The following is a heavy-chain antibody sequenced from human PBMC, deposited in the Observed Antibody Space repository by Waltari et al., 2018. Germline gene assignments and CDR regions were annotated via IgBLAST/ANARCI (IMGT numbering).Heavy chain of an antibody. Sequence: QVQLQESGPGLVKPSGTLSLTCAVSGGSISSSNWWSWVRQHPGKGLEWMGEIYHSGSTHYNPSLKHRVTKSVDQSKHQFSLKLSSVTAADTAVYYCAYSSSWYDTAFGYFQHWGQGTLVTVSS. CDR2: IYHSGST. CDR3: AYSSSWYDTAFGYFQH. V-gene: IGHV4-4*02. J-gene: IGHJ1*01. D-gene: IGHD6-13*01. CDR1: GGSISSSNW.